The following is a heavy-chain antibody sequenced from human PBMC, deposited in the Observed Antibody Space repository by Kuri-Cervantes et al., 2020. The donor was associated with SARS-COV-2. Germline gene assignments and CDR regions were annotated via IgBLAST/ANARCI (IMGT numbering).Heavy chain of an antibody. CDR2: ISSSSSII. V-gene: IGHV3-48*03. J-gene: IGHJ4*02. D-gene: IGHD3-10*01. CDR3: ARAARVEFFDH. CDR1: GFTFSNYE. Sequence: GESLKISCTACGFTFSNYEMNWIRQAPGKGLEWVASISSSSSIIYSAGSVKGRFTISRDNAKQSLFLEMSSLRAEDTAVYYCARAARVEFFDHWGQGTLVTVSS.